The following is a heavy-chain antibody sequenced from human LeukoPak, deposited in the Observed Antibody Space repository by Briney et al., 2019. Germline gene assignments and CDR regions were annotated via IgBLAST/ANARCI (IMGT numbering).Heavy chain of an antibody. Sequence: SGGSLRLSCAASGFTVSSNYMSWVRQAPGKGLEWVSVIYSGGSTYYADSVKGRFTISRDNSKNTLYLQMNSLRAEDTAVYYCARESVAVAGTFQHWGQGTLVTVSS. CDR3: ARESVAVAGTFQH. CDR1: GFTVSSNY. CDR2: IYSGGST. J-gene: IGHJ1*01. V-gene: IGHV3-66*02. D-gene: IGHD6-19*01.